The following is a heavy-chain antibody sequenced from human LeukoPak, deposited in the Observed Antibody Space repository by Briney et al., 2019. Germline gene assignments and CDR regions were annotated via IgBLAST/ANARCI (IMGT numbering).Heavy chain of an antibody. Sequence: GGYLRLSCAASGFTFSSYAMSWVRQAPGKGLEWVSAIGGSGRSTYYADSVKGRFTTSRDNSKNTLYLQMNSLRAEDTAVYYCAKAPTYYYDSSGLNFDYWGQGTLVTVSS. CDR2: IGGSGRST. J-gene: IGHJ4*02. D-gene: IGHD3-22*01. V-gene: IGHV3-23*01. CDR1: GFTFSSYA. CDR3: AKAPTYYYDSSGLNFDY.